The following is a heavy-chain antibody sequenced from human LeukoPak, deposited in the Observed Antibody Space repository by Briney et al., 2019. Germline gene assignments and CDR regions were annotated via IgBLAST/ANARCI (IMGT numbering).Heavy chain of an antibody. CDR2: IYHSGST. Sequence: SETLYLTCTVSGGSISSGGYYWIWIRQPPVKGLEWIGYIYHSGSTYYNPSLKSRVTISVDRSKNQFSLKLSSVTAADTALYYCARGGTVYSSSSWGQGILVTVSS. V-gene: IGHV4-30-2*01. CDR3: ARGGTVYSSSS. J-gene: IGHJ5*02. D-gene: IGHD6-6*01. CDR1: GGSISSGGYY.